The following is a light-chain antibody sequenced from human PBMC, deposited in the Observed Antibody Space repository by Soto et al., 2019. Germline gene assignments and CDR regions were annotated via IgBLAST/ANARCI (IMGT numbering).Light chain of an antibody. CDR2: ETS. J-gene: IGKJ1*01. CDR3: QQYNSYSRT. CDR1: QSGNRW. Sequence: IHMPQSTSTLSAAVGDRVTVTCRASQSGNRWLAWYQQKPGKAPKLLIYETSSLESGVPSRFGGSGSGTEFTLTISSLQPDDFAIDYCQQYNSYSRTFGQGTKVDIK. V-gene: IGKV1-5*03.